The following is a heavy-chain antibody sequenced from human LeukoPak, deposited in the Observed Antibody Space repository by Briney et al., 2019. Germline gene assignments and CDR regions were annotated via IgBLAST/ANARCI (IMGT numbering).Heavy chain of an antibody. D-gene: IGHD3-22*01. J-gene: IGHJ4*02. V-gene: IGHV3-30*02. Sequence: GGSLRLSCAASGFTFSNYVMSWVRQAPGKGLEWVAFIRYDGSNKYYADSVKGRFTISRDNSKNTQYLRMNSLRAEDTAVYYCTKTLNPFYYDSCGFDYWGQGILVTVSS. CDR3: TKTLNPFYYDSCGFDY. CDR1: GFTFSNYV. CDR2: IRYDGSNK.